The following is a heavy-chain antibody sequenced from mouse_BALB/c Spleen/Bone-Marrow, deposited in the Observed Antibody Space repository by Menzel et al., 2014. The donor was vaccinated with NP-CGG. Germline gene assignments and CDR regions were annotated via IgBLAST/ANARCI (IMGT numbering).Heavy chain of an antibody. CDR2: INPSTGYT. CDR1: GYTFTSYW. Sequence: VMLVESGAELAKPGASVKMSCKASGYTFTSYWMHWVKQRPGQGLEWIGYINPSTGYTEYNQKFKDKATLTADKSSSTAYMQLSSLTSEDSAVYYCARQTTTVDYAMDYWGQGTSVTVSS. D-gene: IGHD1-1*01. J-gene: IGHJ4*01. CDR3: ARQTTTVDYAMDY. V-gene: IGHV1-7*01.